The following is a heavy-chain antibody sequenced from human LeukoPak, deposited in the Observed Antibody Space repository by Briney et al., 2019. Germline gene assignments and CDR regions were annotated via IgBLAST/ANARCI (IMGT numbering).Heavy chain of an antibody. CDR3: ARDRKDYAGFDP. Sequence: ASVKVSCKASGYTLTELSMHWVRQAPGKGLEWMGGFDPEDGETIYAQKFQGRVTMTEDTSTDTAYMELSSLRSEDTAVYYCARDRKDYAGFDPWGQGTLVTVSS. D-gene: IGHD4-17*01. CDR1: GYTLTELS. J-gene: IGHJ5*02. V-gene: IGHV1-24*01. CDR2: FDPEDGET.